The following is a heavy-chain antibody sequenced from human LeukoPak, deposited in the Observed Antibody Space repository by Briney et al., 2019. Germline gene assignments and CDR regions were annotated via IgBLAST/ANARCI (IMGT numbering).Heavy chain of an antibody. CDR3: AKVATRYYDSSGYYSHYFDY. CDR1: GFTFDDYA. V-gene: IGHV3-9*03. J-gene: IGHJ4*02. Sequence: GGSLRLSCAASGFTFDDYAMHWVRQAPGNGLEWVSGISWNSGSIGYADSVKGRFTISRDNAKNSLYLQMNSLRAEDMALYYCAKVATRYYDSSGYYSHYFDYWGQGTLVTVSS. CDR2: ISWNSGSI. D-gene: IGHD3-22*01.